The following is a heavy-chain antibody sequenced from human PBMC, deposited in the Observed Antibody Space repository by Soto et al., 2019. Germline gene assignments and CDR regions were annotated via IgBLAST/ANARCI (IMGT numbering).Heavy chain of an antibody. V-gene: IGHV5-10-1*01. J-gene: IGHJ3*02. CDR1: GYSFTSYW. CDR2: IDPSDSYT. CDR3: AGHISPFPGQDAFDI. Sequence: GESLKISCKGSGYSFTSYWISWVRQMPGKGLEWMGRIDPSDSYTNYSPSFQGHVTISADKSISTAYLQWSSLKASDTAMYYCAGHISPFPGQDAFDIWGQGTMVTVSS. D-gene: IGHD2-21*01.